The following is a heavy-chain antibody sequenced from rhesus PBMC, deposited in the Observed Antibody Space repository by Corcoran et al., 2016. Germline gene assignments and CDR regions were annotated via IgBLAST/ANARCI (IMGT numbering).Heavy chain of an antibody. V-gene: IGHV4-122*02. CDR3: ARDEDYYSGSS. CDR2: ITYSGST. CDR1: GGSISSGYYY. J-gene: IGHJ4*01. D-gene: IGHD3-16*01. Sequence: QVQLQESGPGLVKPSETLSLTCAVSGGSISSGYYYWSWLRQPPGKGLEWIGYITYSGSTSYNPSLKSRVTISRDTSKNQFSLKLSSVTAADTAVYYCARDEDYYSGSSWGQGVLVTVSS.